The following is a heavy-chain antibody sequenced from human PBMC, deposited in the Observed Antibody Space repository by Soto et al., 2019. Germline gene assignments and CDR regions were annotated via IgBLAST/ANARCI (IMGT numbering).Heavy chain of an antibody. CDR3: AKDRGSLYTSSSPLDF. J-gene: IGHJ4*02. D-gene: IGHD6-6*01. V-gene: IGHV3-23*01. CDR2: ISASGGST. Sequence: GGSLRLSCAASGFTFTNYAMTWVRQAPGKGLEWVSGISASGGSTYYADSVRGRFTISRDNSKNTLYLQMNSLRAEDTALYYCAKDRGSLYTSSSPLDFWGQGTLVTVSS. CDR1: GFTFTNYA.